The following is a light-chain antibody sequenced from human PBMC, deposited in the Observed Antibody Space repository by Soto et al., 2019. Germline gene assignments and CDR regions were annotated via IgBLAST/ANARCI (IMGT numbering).Light chain of an antibody. CDR1: KRISSW. CDR3: QQYNSYSLT. CDR2: DAS. Sequence: DIQMTQSPSTLSASVGDRVTITCRASKRISSWLAWYQQKPGKAPKLLIYDASSLESGVPSRFSGSGSGTEFTLTISRLQPDDFANYYCQQYNSYSLTFGGGTKVEIK. J-gene: IGKJ4*01. V-gene: IGKV1-5*01.